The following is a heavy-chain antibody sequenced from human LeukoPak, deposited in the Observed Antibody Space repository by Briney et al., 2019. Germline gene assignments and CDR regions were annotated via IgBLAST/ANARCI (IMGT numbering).Heavy chain of an antibody. CDR2: LSYDGSNA. J-gene: IGHJ4*02. D-gene: IGHD6-13*01. Sequence: GRTLRLSCAASGFTFSTYGMHWVREAPGKGLEWVAVLSYDGSNASYADSVKGRFTISRDNSKNTLYLQMNSLRPEDTAVYYCAKGVGSWYVYYFDYWGQGTLVTVSS. CDR1: GFTFSTYG. V-gene: IGHV3-30*18. CDR3: AKGVGSWYVYYFDY.